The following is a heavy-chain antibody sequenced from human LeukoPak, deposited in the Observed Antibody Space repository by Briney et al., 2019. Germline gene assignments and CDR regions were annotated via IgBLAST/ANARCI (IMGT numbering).Heavy chain of an antibody. CDR1: GGSISSGSYY. Sequence: SETLSLTCTVSGGSISSGSYYWSWIRQPAGKGLEWIGRIYTSGSTNYNPSLKSRVTISVDTSKNQFSLKLSSVTAADTAVYYCARHGSGLYYYGSGSYWFDPWGQGTLVTVSS. D-gene: IGHD3-10*01. V-gene: IGHV4-61*02. J-gene: IGHJ5*02. CDR2: IYTSGST. CDR3: ARHGSGLYYYGSGSYWFDP.